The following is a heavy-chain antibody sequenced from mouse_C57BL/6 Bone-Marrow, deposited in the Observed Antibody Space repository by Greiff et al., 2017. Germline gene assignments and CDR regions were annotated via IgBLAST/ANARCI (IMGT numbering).Heavy chain of an antibody. CDR3: ARTASYYGSSYWYFDV. CDR2: IWWDDDK. D-gene: IGHD1-1*01. V-gene: IGHV8-8*01. CDR1: GFSLSTFGMG. Sequence: VKLMESGPGILQPSQTLSLTCSFSGFSLSTFGMGVGWIRQPSGKGLEWLAHIWWDDDKYYNPALKSRLTISKDTSKNQVFLKIANVDTADTATYYCARTASYYGSSYWYFDVWGTGTTVTVSS. J-gene: IGHJ1*03.